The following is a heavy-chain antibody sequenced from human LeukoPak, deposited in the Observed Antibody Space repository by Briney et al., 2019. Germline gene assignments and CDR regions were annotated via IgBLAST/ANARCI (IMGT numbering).Heavy chain of an antibody. J-gene: IGHJ4*02. V-gene: IGHV3-23*01. D-gene: IGHD3-22*01. Sequence: PGGSLLPSCAASGFTFSSYGMSWVRQAPGKGLEWVSSISGSGGSTYYADSVKGRFTISRDNSKNTLWLQMNSLRGEDTAVYYCARALADSRGYYLGFDYWGQGTLVTVSS. CDR3: ARALADSRGYYLGFDY. CDR1: GFTFSSYG. CDR2: ISGSGGST.